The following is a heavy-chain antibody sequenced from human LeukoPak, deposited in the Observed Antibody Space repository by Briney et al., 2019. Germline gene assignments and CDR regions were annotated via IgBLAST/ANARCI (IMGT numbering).Heavy chain of an antibody. V-gene: IGHV3-23*01. CDR3: ARDRLPISGNYYVGEFDF. J-gene: IGHJ4*02. CDR1: EFTFRSYA. D-gene: IGHD1-26*01. Sequence: PGGSLRLSCAASEFTFRSYAMSWVRQAPGKGLEWVSAISGSGATTYSADSVKGRFTISRDNSKSTLYLQMGSLRAEDTALYYCARDRLPISGNYYVGEFDFWGQGTLVTVSS. CDR2: ISGSGATT.